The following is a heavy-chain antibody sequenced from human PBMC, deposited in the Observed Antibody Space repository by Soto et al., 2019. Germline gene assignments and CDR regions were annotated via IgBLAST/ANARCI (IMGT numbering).Heavy chain of an antibody. CDR1: GYTFTSYG. J-gene: IGHJ6*02. Sequence: ASVTVSCQASGYTFTSYGISWVRQAPGQGLEWMGWISAYNGNTNYAQKLRGRVTMTTDTSTSTAYMELRSLRSDDTAVYYCARDFAGRYYYYYGMDVWGQGTTVTVSS. V-gene: IGHV1-18*01. CDR2: ISAYNGNT. CDR3: ARDFAGRYYYYYGMDV.